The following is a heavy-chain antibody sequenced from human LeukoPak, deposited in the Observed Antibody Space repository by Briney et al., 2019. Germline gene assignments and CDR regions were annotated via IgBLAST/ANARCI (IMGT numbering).Heavy chain of an antibody. D-gene: IGHD3-16*02. J-gene: IGHJ5*02. Sequence: SQTLSLTCAISGDSVSSNSAAWNWIRQSPSRGLEWLGRTYYRPKWYNDYAVSVKSRITINPDTSKNQFSLKLSSVTAADTAVYYCARSPQSSYRYWFDPWGQGTLVTVSS. V-gene: IGHV6-1*01. CDR2: TYYRPKWYN. CDR1: GDSVSSNSAA. CDR3: ARSPQSSYRYWFDP.